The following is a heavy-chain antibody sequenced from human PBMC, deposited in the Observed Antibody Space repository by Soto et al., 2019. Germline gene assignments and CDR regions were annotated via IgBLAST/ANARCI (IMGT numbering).Heavy chain of an antibody. V-gene: IGHV3-33*01. CDR1: GFNFSSYV. Sequence: QVQLVESGGGVVQPGRSLRLSCAASGFNFSSYVMHWVSQAPGKGLEWVAVIWYDGGNKYYADSVKGSFTISRDNSKNTLYLQKTSLRAEDTAVYYCARDGQWLPPDGLRSSYSFDYWGQGTLVTVSS. CDR3: ARDGQWLPPDGLRSSYSFDY. D-gene: IGHD6-19*01. CDR2: IWYDGGNK. J-gene: IGHJ4*02.